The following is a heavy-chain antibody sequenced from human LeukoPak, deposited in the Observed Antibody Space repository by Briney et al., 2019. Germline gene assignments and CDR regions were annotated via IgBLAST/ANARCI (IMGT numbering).Heavy chain of an antibody. Sequence: PGGSLRLSXAASGFTFSSYWMHWVRQAPGKGLVWVSRINSDGSSTSYADSVKGRFTISRDNAKNTLYLQMNSLRAEDTAVYYCARDEDYGDYADYWGQGTLVTVSS. CDR3: ARDEDYGDYADY. J-gene: IGHJ4*02. V-gene: IGHV3-74*01. CDR2: INSDGSST. CDR1: GFTFSSYW. D-gene: IGHD4-17*01.